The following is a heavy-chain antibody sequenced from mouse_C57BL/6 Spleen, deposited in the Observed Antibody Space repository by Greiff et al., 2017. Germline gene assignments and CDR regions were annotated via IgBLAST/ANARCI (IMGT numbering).Heavy chain of an antibody. Sequence: QVQLQQSGPELVKPGASVKISCKASGYAFSSSWMNWVKQRPGKGLEWIGRIYPGDGDTNYNGKFKGKATLTADKSSSTAYMQLSSLTSEDSAVYFCARDYYDYDQGEAYGGQGSLVTVSA. CDR1: GYAFSSSW. CDR2: IYPGDGDT. V-gene: IGHV1-82*01. CDR3: ARDYYDYDQGEAY. D-gene: IGHD2-4*01. J-gene: IGHJ3*01.